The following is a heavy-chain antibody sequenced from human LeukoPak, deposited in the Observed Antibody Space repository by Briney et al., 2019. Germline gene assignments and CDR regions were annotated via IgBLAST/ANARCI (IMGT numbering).Heavy chain of an antibody. Sequence: ASVKVSCKASGYTFTGYYMHWVRQAPGQGLEWMGWINPNSGGTNYAQKFQGRVTMTRDTSISTAYMELSRLRSDDTAVYYCARGDTIFRAWFDPWGQGTLVTVSS. J-gene: IGHJ5*02. CDR2: INPNSGGT. V-gene: IGHV1-2*02. CDR3: ARGDTIFRAWFDP. D-gene: IGHD3-3*01. CDR1: GYTFTGYY.